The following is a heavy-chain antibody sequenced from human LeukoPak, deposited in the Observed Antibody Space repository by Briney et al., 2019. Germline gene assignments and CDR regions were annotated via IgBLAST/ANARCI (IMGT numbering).Heavy chain of an antibody. V-gene: IGHV4-39*07. CDR2: IYYSGCT. D-gene: IGHD6-13*01. CDR3: ASSRYSSSHIDY. CDR1: GGSISSSSYY. J-gene: IGHJ4*02. Sequence: PSETLSLTCTVSGGSISSSSYYWGWIRQPPGKGLEWIGSIYYSGCTYYNPFLKSRVTISVDTSKNQFSLKLSSVTAADTAVYYCASSRYSSSHIDYWGQGTLVTVSS.